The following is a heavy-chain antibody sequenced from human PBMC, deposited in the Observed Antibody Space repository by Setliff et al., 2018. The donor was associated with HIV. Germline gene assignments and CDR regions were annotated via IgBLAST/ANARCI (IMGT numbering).Heavy chain of an antibody. J-gene: IGHJ3*02. D-gene: IGHD6-19*01. CDR3: ARHFSVAGDAFDI. CDR1: GYSFTNFW. Sequence: GESPKISCKGSGYSFTNFWIGWVRQMPGKGLEWMGIFYPGDFDTRYSPSFEGQVTMSGDKSITTAYLQWDSLKASDTAMYYCARHFSVAGDAFDIWGQGTMVTVSS. V-gene: IGHV5-51*01. CDR2: FYPGDFDT.